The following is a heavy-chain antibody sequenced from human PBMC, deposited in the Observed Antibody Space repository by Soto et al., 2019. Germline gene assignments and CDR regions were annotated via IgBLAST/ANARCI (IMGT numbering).Heavy chain of an antibody. D-gene: IGHD3-10*01. CDR1: GFTFSDAW. V-gene: IGHV3-15*01. Sequence: EVQLVESGGGMVMPGGSLRLSCAASGFTFSDAWMTWIRQAPGKGLQCVGRIKRKIDGETTDYAAPVKGRFTISRDDSKNTPYRQMNSLKVEDTAMYYCVTDRGGGMDVWGQGSTVTVSS. J-gene: IGHJ6*01. CDR2: IKRKIDGETT. CDR3: VTDRGGGMDV.